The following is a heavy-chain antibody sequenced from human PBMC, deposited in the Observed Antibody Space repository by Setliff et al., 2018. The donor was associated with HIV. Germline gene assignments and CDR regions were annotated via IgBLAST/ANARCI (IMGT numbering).Heavy chain of an antibody. V-gene: IGHV3-21*01. CDR1: GFTFSTYA. Sequence: PGGSLRLSCAASGFTFSTYAMHWVRQAPGKGLEWVSSITSSGNYKSYADSVQGRFTISRDNADNSLYLDMNSLRAEDTGVYYCKADSSGYPWGQGTLVTVSS. J-gene: IGHJ5*02. D-gene: IGHD3-22*01. CDR2: ITSSGNYK. CDR3: KADSSGYP.